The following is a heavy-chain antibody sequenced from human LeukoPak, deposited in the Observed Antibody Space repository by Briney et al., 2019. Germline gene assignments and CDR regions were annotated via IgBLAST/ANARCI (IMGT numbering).Heavy chain of an antibody. D-gene: IGHD5-24*01. V-gene: IGHV3-23*01. CDR3: AKDYESGDGYWDFDY. CDR1: GFTFSIYA. J-gene: IGHJ4*02. Sequence: GGSLRLSCAASGFTFSIYAMSWVRQAPGKGLEWVSGITGGRSTYYADSVKGRFTISRDNSKSTMSMEMNSLRVEDTAVYYCAKDYESGDGYWDFDYWGQGILVTVSS. CDR2: ITGGRST.